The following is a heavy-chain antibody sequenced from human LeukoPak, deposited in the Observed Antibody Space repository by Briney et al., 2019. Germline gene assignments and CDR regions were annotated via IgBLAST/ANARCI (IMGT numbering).Heavy chain of an antibody. Sequence: GASVRVSCKASNYTFTDYGINWVRQAPGQGLEWVGWVSAFNGHTFYAQKFQGRITMTTDASTSTAHMELRSLTSDDTAVYYCARALAVTGRGPRDFWGQGTLVTVSS. V-gene: IGHV1-18*01. CDR3: ARALAVTGRGPRDF. D-gene: IGHD6-19*01. CDR2: VSAFNGHT. CDR1: NYTFTDYG. J-gene: IGHJ4*02.